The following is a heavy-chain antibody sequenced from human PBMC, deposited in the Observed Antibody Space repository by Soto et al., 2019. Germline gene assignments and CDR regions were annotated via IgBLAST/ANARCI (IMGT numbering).Heavy chain of an antibody. V-gene: IGHV3-23*01. CDR3: AKGVREWLPGYYFDY. D-gene: IGHD3-10*01. CDR1: GFTFTNYA. CDR2: ISGRGGTT. J-gene: IGHJ4*02. Sequence: ELQLLESGGGLIQRGGSLRLSCAASGFTFTNYAMSWVRQAPGRGLEWVSAISGRGGTTNYADSVKGRFTISRDNSKNSLFLPLDSLRAEDTAVYFCAKGVREWLPGYYFDYWGQGFLVAVSS.